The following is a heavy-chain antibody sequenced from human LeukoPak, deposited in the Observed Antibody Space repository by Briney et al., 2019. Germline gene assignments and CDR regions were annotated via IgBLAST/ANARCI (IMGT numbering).Heavy chain of an antibody. CDR2: IDKGVGSTST. CDR3: AKEGLD. CDR1: GFTFSDYY. V-gene: IGHV3-23*01. Sequence: GGSLRLSCAASGFTFSDYYMSWVRQAPGKGLECVSAIDKGVGSTSTYYADSVKGRFTISRDNSKNTLYLQMNSLRAEDTAVYYCAKEGLDWGQGTLVTVSS. D-gene: IGHD5-12*01. J-gene: IGHJ4*02.